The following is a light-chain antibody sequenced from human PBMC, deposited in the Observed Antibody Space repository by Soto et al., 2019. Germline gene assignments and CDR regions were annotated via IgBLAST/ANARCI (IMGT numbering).Light chain of an antibody. CDR2: DAS. CDR3: QEYNSFST. Sequence: DIQMTQSPSTLSASVGDRVTITSRASQSISDWLAWFQLKPGTAPKLLIYDASSLESGVPSRFSGSGSGTEFTLTISRLQPDDFATYYCQEYNSFSTFGQGTKVDIK. J-gene: IGKJ1*01. CDR1: QSISDW. V-gene: IGKV1-5*01.